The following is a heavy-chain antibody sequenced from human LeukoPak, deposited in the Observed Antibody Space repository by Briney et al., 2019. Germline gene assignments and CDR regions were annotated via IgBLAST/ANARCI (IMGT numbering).Heavy chain of an antibody. CDR3: AKDILSSGYYYFDY. CDR1: GFTFSSYA. J-gene: IGHJ4*02. CDR2: ISGSGGST. Sequence: GGSLRLSCAASGFTFSSYAMSWVRQAPGKGLEWDSAISGSGGSTYYADSVKGRFTISRDNSKNTLYLQMNSLRAEDTAVYYCAKDILSSGYYYFDYWGQGTLVTVSS. V-gene: IGHV3-23*01. D-gene: IGHD3-22*01.